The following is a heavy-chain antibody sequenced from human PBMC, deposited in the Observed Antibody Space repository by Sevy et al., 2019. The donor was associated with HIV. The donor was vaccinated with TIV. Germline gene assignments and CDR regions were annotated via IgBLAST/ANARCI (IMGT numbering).Heavy chain of an antibody. D-gene: IGHD3-3*01. CDR3: VKDPDYDIWRGDYGMDV. J-gene: IGHJ6*02. Sequence: GGSLRLSCSASGFTFRNYAMNWVRQAPGKGLKYVSAISSDGGGTYYADSVRGRFTISRDNSKNTLYLQMRSLRVEDTAVYYYVKDPDYDIWRGDYGMDVWGQGTTVTVSS. CDR2: ISSDGGGT. V-gene: IGHV3-64D*06. CDR1: GFTFRNYA.